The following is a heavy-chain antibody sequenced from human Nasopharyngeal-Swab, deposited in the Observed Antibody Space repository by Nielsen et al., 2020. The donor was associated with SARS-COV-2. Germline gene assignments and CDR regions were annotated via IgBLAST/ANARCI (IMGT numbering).Heavy chain of an antibody. CDR1: GDRVSSNNVG. CDR2: TYYGSKWYN. CDR3: ARGFLQTGFDY. V-gene: IGHV6-1*01. Sequence: SQILSLTCAISGDRVSSNNVGWNWIRQSPSRGLEWLGRTYYGSKWYNHYAPSVKSRVTIKPDTSKNQFSLQMDSVTPEDSAVYYCARGFLQTGFDYWGQGTLVTVSS. D-gene: IGHD3-9*01. J-gene: IGHJ4*02.